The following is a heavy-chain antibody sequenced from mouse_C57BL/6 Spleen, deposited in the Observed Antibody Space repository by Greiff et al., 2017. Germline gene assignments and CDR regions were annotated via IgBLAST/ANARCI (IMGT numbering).Heavy chain of an antibody. J-gene: IGHJ4*01. V-gene: IGHV14-2*01. D-gene: IGHD1-1*01. Sequence: EVKLVESGAELVKPGASVKLSCTASGFNIKDYYMHWVKQRTEQGLEWIGRIDPEDGETKYAPKFQGKATITADTSSNTAYLQLSSLTSEDTAVYYCARTNGSSYIYYAMDYWGQGTSVTVSS. CDR2: IDPEDGET. CDR1: GFNIKDYY. CDR3: ARTNGSSYIYYAMDY.